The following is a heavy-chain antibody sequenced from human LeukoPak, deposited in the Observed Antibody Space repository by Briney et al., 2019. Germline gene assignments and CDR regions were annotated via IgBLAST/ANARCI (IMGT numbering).Heavy chain of an antibody. CDR3: AREYHYDSSGFDY. V-gene: IGHV1-2*02. J-gene: IGHJ4*02. D-gene: IGHD3-22*01. Sequence: ASVKVSCKASGYNFSDYYLHWVRQAPGQGLEWMGWISPYSNGTKSAQKFQGRVTMTRDTSTSTAYMELSSLRSEDMAVYYCAREYHYDSSGFDYWGQGTLVTVSS. CDR2: ISPYSNGT. CDR1: GYNFSDYY.